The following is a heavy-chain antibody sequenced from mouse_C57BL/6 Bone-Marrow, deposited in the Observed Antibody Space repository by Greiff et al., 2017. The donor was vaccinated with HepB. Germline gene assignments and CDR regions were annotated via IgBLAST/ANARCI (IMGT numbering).Heavy chain of an antibody. J-gene: IGHJ3*01. Sequence: QVQLKQPGAELVKPGASVKLSCKASGYTFTSYWMHWVKQRPGQGLEWIGMIHPNSGSTNYNEKFKSKATLTVDKSSSTAYMQLSSLTSEDSAVYYCARGGPSSWFAYWGQGTLVTVSA. V-gene: IGHV1-64*01. CDR2: IHPNSGST. D-gene: IGHD3-3*01. CDR1: GYTFTSYW. CDR3: ARGGPSSWFAY.